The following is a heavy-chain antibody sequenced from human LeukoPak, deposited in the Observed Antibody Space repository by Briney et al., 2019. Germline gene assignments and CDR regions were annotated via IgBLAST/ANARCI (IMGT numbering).Heavy chain of an antibody. CDR2: ISSSSSTI. CDR1: GFTFSSYS. V-gene: IGHV3-48*04. Sequence: GGSLRLSCAASGFTFSSYSMNWVRQAPGKGLEWVSYISSSSSTIYYADSVKGRFTISRDNAKNSLYLQMNSLRAEDTAVYYCARDMVRGVTSPYYFDYWGQGTLGTVSS. D-gene: IGHD3-10*01. J-gene: IGHJ4*02. CDR3: ARDMVRGVTSPYYFDY.